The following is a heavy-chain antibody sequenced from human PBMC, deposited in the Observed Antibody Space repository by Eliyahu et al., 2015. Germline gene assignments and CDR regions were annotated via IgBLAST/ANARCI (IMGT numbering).Heavy chain of an antibody. CDR3: ARDSAAPASLRLXWFHP. CDR2: VYHSGKS. J-gene: IGHJ5*02. Sequence: QIQLQESGPGLVKPSETLSLTCTVSGYSISSGYYWGWVRQSPGKGLEWIGSVYHSGKSYDNPSLRSRVTFSVDKSRNQFSLKLMSVTAADTAVYYCARDSAAPASLRLXWFHPWGQGTVVTVSS. V-gene: IGHV4-38-2*02. CDR1: GYSISSGYY. D-gene: IGHD2-15*01.